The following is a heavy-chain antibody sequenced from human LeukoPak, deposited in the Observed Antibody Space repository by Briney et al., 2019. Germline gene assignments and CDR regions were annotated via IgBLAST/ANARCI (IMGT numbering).Heavy chain of an antibody. J-gene: IGHJ4*02. CDR2: MSPNSGDT. CDR1: GGTFSSYA. V-gene: IGHV1-8*02. D-gene: IGHD1-1*01. Sequence: ASVAVSCTASGGTFSSYAINWLRQAPGQGLEWMGWMSPNSGDTGYAQKFQGRVSMTRDIFKSTAYMELSSLRSEDTAIYYCASNPPNTGDFYYWGLGTLVTVSS. CDR3: ASNPPNTGDFYY.